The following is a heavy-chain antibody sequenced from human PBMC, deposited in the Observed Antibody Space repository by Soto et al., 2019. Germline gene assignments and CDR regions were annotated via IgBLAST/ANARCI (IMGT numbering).Heavy chain of an antibody. J-gene: IGHJ5*02. V-gene: IGHV4-59*01. CDR2: IYYSGST. D-gene: IGHD4-17*01. CDR1: GGSISSYY. CDR3: GAVVSDYGDNWFDP. Sequence: SETLSLTCTVSGGSISSYYWSWIRQPPGKGLEWIGYIYYSGSTNYNPSLKSRVTISVDTSKNQFSLKLSSVTAADTAVYYCGAVVSDYGDNWFDPWGQGTLVTVSS.